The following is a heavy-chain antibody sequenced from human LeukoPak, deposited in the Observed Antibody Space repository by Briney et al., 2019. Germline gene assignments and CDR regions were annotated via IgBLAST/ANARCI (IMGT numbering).Heavy chain of an antibody. CDR1: GFTFSSYW. J-gene: IGHJ6*03. CDR2: IKQDGSEK. Sequence: GGSLRLSCAASGFTFSSYWMSWVRQAPGKGLEWVANIKQDGSEKYYVDSVKGRFTISRDNAKNSLYLQMNSLRAEDTAVYYCARDFSPTLPRYDFWSGSGWDYMDVWGKGTTVTVSS. CDR3: ARDFSPTLPRYDFWSGSGWDYMDV. D-gene: IGHD3-3*01. V-gene: IGHV3-7*01.